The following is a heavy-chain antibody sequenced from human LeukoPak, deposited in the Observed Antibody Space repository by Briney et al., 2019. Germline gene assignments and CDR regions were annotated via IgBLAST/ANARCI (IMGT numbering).Heavy chain of an antibody. CDR2: INPNSGGT. V-gene: IGHV1-2*02. Sequence: ASVKVSCKASGYTFTGYYMHWVRQAPGQGLEWMGWINPNSGGTNYAQKFQGRVTMTRDTSISTAYMELSRLRSDDTAVYYCATVAGYCSSTSCPRARWFDPWGQGTLVTVSS. CDR3: ATVAGYCSSTSCPRARWFDP. CDR1: GYTFTGYY. D-gene: IGHD2-2*01. J-gene: IGHJ5*02.